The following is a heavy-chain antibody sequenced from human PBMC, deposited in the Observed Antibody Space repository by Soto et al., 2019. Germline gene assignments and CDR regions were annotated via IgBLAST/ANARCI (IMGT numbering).Heavy chain of an antibody. D-gene: IGHD5-18*01. Sequence: QVQLVQSGAEVKKPGASVKVSCKASGYTFTSYAMHWVRQAPGQRLEWMGGINAGNGNTKYSQKFQGRVTITRDTSASTAYMELSSLRSEDTAVYYCARGLNGYLHYFDYWGQGTPVTVSS. CDR1: GYTFTSYA. CDR2: INAGNGNT. V-gene: IGHV1-3*01. CDR3: ARGLNGYLHYFDY. J-gene: IGHJ4*02.